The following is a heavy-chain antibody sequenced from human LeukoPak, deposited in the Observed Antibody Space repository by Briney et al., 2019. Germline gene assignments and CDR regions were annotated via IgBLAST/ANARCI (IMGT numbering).Heavy chain of an antibody. V-gene: IGHV3-9*01. D-gene: IGHD1-26*01. Sequence: TGGSLRLSCAASGFTFDDYAMHWVRQAPGKGLEWVSGISWNSGSIGYADSVKGRFTISRDNAKNSLYLQMNSLRAEDTALYYCARVTVGAVDYWGQGTLVTVSS. CDR3: ARVTVGAVDY. CDR1: GFTFDDYA. J-gene: IGHJ4*02. CDR2: ISWNSGSI.